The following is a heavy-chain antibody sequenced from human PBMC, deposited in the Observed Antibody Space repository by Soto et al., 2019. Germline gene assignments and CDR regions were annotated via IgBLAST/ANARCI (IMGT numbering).Heavy chain of an antibody. D-gene: IGHD3-9*01. CDR2: INPSGGST. Sequence: ASVKVSCKASGYTFTSYYMHWVRQAPGQGLEWMGIINPSGGSTSYAQKFQGRVTMTRDTSTSTVYMELSSLRSEDTAVYYCARVISHTIYKSYYYYGIDVWGQGTTVTVSS. CDR3: ARVISHTIYKSYYYYGIDV. J-gene: IGHJ6*02. V-gene: IGHV1-46*01. CDR1: GYTFTSYY.